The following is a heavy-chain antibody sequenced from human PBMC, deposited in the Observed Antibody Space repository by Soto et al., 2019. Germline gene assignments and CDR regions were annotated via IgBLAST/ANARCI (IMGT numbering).Heavy chain of an antibody. J-gene: IGHJ6*03. V-gene: IGHV3-23*01. Sequence: PGGSLRLSCAASGFTFSSYAMSWVRQAPGKGLERVSAISGSGGSTYYADSVKGRFTISRDNSKNTLYLQMNSLRAEDTAVYYCARVSPPGGQLAWLLPHNYYYYHLEVWGKGTTVTVSS. D-gene: IGHD3-3*01. CDR3: ARVSPPGGQLAWLLPHNYYYYHLEV. CDR1: GFTFSSYA. CDR2: ISGSGGST.